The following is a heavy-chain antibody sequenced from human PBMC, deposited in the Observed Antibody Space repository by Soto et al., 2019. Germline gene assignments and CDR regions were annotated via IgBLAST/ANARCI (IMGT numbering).Heavy chain of an antibody. CDR2: IRGNGDPP. V-gene: IGHV3-64D*06. Sequence: GGSLSLSCSASGFTFSSYAMHWVRQAPGKGLEYVSGIRGNGDPPFYADSVKGRFTISRDNSKNTLYLQMSSRSADDTAVYYCVKSRGGNNFDFFDWGQGALVTVSS. CDR1: GFTFSSYA. D-gene: IGHD5-12*01. CDR3: VKSRGGNNFDFFD. J-gene: IGHJ4*02.